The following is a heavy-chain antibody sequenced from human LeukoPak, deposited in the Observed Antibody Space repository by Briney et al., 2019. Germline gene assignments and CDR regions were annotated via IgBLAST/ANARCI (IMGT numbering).Heavy chain of an antibody. V-gene: IGHV3-21*01. CDR2: ISSSSSYI. D-gene: IGHD3-9*01. J-gene: IGHJ4*02. CDR3: ARGARLGNLYDY. Sequence: GGSLRLSCAASGFTFSSYSMNWVRQAPGKGLEWVSSISSSSSYIYYADSVKGRFTISRDNSKNTLYLQMNSLRAEDTAVYYCARGARLGNLYDYWGQGTLVTVSS. CDR1: GFTFSSYS.